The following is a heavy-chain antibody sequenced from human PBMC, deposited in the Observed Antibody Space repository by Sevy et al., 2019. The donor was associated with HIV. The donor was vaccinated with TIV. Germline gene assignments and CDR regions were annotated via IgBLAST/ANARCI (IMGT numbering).Heavy chain of an antibody. V-gene: IGHV1-69*13. Sequence: ASVKVSCKASGGTFSSYAISWVRQAPGQGLEWMGGIIPIFGTANYAQKFQGRVMITADESSSTAYMELSSLRSDDTAVYYCAREKLIYAFDFWGQGTMVTVSS. D-gene: IGHD3-16*01. CDR2: IIPIFGTA. J-gene: IGHJ3*01. CDR3: AREKLIYAFDF. CDR1: GGTFSSYA.